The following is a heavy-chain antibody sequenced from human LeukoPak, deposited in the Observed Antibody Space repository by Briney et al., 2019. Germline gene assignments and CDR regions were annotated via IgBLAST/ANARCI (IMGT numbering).Heavy chain of an antibody. J-gene: IGHJ3*02. V-gene: IGHV1-69*13. CDR2: IIPIFGTA. CDR1: GGTFSSYA. CDR3: ARSYCSSTSCYTGNAFDI. Sequence: SVKVSCKASGGTFSSYAISWVRQAPGQGLEWMGGIIPIFGTANYAQKFQGRVTITADESTSTAYMELSSLRSEDTAVYYCARSYCSSTSCYTGNAFDIWGQGQWSPSLQ. D-gene: IGHD2-2*02.